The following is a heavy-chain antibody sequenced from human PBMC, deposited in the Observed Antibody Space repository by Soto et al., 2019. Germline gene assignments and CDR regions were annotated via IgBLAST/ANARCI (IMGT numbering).Heavy chain of an antibody. CDR3: ASGSSGWYVDYYYGMDV. V-gene: IGHV6-1*01. CDR2: TYYRSKWYN. Sequence: SQTLSLTCAISGDSVSSNSAAWNWIRQSPSRGLEWLGRTYYRSKWYNDYAVSVKSGIAINPDTSKNQFSLQLNSVTPEDTAVYYCASGSSGWYVDYYYGMDVWGQGTTVTVSS. J-gene: IGHJ6*02. CDR1: GDSVSSNSAA. D-gene: IGHD6-19*01.